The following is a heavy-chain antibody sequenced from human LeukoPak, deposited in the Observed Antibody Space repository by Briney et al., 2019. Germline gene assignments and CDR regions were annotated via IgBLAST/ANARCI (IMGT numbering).Heavy chain of an antibody. CDR2: ISALFPNT. CDR3: AKDLFSGSGRAGNMDV. V-gene: IGHV3-23*01. J-gene: IGHJ6*03. CDR1: GLTFNNTW. Sequence: PGGSLRLSCVDSGLTFNNTWMHWVRHAPGKGLVWVSTISALFPNTYSADSVKGRFTISRDNSKSTLYLQMNSLRDEDTAVYYCAKDLFSGSGRAGNMDVWGKGTTVTVSS. D-gene: IGHD3-10*01.